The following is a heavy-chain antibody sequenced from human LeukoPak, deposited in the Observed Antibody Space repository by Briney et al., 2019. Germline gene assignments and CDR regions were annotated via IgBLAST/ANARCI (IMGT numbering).Heavy chain of an antibody. CDR2: IIPILGIA. V-gene: IGHV1-69*02. CDR1: GGTFSSYT. CDR3: ARGPMIGYRFDY. J-gene: IGHJ4*02. D-gene: IGHD3-22*01. Sequence: SVKVSCKASGGTFSSYTISWVRQAPGQGLEWMGRIIPILGIANYAQKFQGRVTITANKSTSTAHMELSSLRSEDTAVYYCARGPMIGYRFDYWGQGTLVTVSS.